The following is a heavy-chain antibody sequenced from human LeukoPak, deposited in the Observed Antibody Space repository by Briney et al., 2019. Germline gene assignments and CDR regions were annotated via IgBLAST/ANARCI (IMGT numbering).Heavy chain of an antibody. CDR3: ARQAYYDSSGSDAFDI. Sequence: SETLSLTCTVSGGSISSGDYYWSWIRQPPGKGLEWIGYIYYSGSTYYNPSLKSRVTISLDTSKNQFSLKLSSVTAADTAVYYCARQAYYDSSGSDAFDIWGQGTMVTVSS. CDR1: GGSISSGDYY. V-gene: IGHV4-30-4*01. CDR2: IYYSGST. D-gene: IGHD3-22*01. J-gene: IGHJ3*02.